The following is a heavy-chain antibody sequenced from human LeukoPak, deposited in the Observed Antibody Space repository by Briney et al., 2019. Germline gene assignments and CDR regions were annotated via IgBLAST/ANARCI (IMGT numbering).Heavy chain of an antibody. Sequence: ASVKVSCKASGYTFTNYDINWVRQAPGQGLEWMGIINPSGGSTSYAQKFQGRVTMTRDMSTSTVYMELSSLRSEDTAVYYCARAPYSYGPWDYYYYYMDVWGKGTTVTVSS. J-gene: IGHJ6*03. CDR3: ARAPYSYGPWDYYYYYMDV. CDR2: INPSGGST. CDR1: GYTFTNYD. V-gene: IGHV1-46*01. D-gene: IGHD5-18*01.